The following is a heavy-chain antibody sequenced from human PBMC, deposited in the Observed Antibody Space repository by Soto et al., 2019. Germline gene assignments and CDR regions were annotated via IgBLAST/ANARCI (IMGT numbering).Heavy chain of an antibody. J-gene: IGHJ6*02. Sequence: SVKVSCKASGGTFSSYAISWVRQAPGQGLEWMGGIIPIFGTANYAQKFQCRVTSTADKSTSTAYMELSSLGSEDTAVYYCARYKAAPSPITIFGVVRPPYYYYGMDVWGQGTTVTVS. D-gene: IGHD3-3*01. CDR3: ARYKAAPSPITIFGVVRPPYYYYGMDV. V-gene: IGHV1-69*06. CDR2: IIPIFGTA. CDR1: GGTFSSYA.